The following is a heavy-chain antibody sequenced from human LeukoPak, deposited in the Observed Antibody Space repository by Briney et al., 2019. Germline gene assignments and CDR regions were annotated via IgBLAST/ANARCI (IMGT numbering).Heavy chain of an antibody. J-gene: IGHJ6*02. CDR3: ARGPYCSSTSCYWGDYYYYYGMDV. CDR1: GFTFSRYG. Sequence: PGRSLRLSCAASGFTFSRYGMHWVRQAPGKGLEWVAVIWYDGSNKYYADSVKGRFTISRDNSKNTLYLQMNSLRAEDTAVYYCARGPYCSSTSCYWGDYYYYYGMDVWGQGTTVTVSS. V-gene: IGHV3-33*01. D-gene: IGHD2-2*01. CDR2: IWYDGSNK.